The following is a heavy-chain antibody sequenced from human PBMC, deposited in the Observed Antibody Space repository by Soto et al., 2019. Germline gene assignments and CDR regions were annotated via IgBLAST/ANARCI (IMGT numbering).Heavy chain of an antibody. J-gene: IGHJ4*02. D-gene: IGHD5-18*01. Sequence: EVQLLESGGGLGQPGGSLRLTCAASGFTFSSYAMSWVRQAPGKGLEWVSAISGSGGSTYHADSVKGRFTISRDNSKNTLYLLMNRRRAEDTAIYYCAKGNFGYSYGYSDYFDYWGQGTLVTVSS. V-gene: IGHV3-23*01. CDR1: GFTFSSYA. CDR2: ISGSGGST. CDR3: AKGNFGYSYGYSDYFDY.